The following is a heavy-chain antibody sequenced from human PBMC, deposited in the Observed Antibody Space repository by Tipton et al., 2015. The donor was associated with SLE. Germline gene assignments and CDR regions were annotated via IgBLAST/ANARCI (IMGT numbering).Heavy chain of an antibody. J-gene: IGHJ6*03. CDR1: GYTFTSYY. CDR3: ARKREGGDMDV. Sequence: QSGPEVKKPGASVKVSCKASGYTFTSYYMHWVRQAPGQGLERMGIINPSGGSTSYAQKFQGRVTMTRDTSTSTVYMELSSLRSGDTAVYYCARKREGGDMDVGGKGTPVTVSS. CDR2: INPSGGST. D-gene: IGHD3-16*01. V-gene: IGHV1-46*01.